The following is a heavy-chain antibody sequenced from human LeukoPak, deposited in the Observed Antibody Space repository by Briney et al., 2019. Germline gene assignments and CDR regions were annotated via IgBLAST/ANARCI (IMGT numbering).Heavy chain of an antibody. Sequence: SETLSLTCTVSGCSISSYYWSWIRQPPGKGLEWIGYMYYTGSTNYNPSLKSRVTISLATSKNQFSLKLSSVTAADTAVYYCARVSVVYGMDVWGRGTTVTVSS. CDR1: GCSISSYY. CDR3: ARVSVVYGMDV. J-gene: IGHJ6*02. V-gene: IGHV4-59*01. CDR2: MYYTGST.